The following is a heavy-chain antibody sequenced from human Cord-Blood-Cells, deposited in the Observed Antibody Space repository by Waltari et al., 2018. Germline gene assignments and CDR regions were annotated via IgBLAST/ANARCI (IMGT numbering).Heavy chain of an antibody. V-gene: IGHV3-7*01. J-gene: IGHJ4*02. CDR1: GFTFSSYW. CDR2: IKEDGSEK. Sequence: EVQLVESGGGLVQPGGSLRLACAASGFTFSSYWLSWGRQAPGKGREWVANIKEDGSEKYDVDSVKGRFTISRDNAKNSLYLQMNSLRAEDTAVYYCAREGYGDYYFDYWGQGTLVTVSS. D-gene: IGHD4-17*01. CDR3: AREGYGDYYFDY.